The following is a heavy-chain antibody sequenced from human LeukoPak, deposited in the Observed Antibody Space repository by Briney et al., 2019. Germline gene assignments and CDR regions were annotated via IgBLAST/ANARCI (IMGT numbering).Heavy chain of an antibody. CDR3: ARDPSATTTPFDY. CDR2: ISSSSSTI. CDR1: GFTFSSYS. J-gene: IGHJ4*02. V-gene: IGHV3-48*04. Sequence: PGGSLRLSCAASGFTFSSYSMNWVRQAPGKGLEWVSYISSSSSTIYYADSVKGRFTISRDNAKNSLYLQMNSLRAEDTAVYYCARDPSATTTPFDYWGQGTLVTVSS. D-gene: IGHD5-24*01.